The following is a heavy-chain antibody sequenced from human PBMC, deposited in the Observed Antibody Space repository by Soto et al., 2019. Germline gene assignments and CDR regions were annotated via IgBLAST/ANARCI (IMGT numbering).Heavy chain of an antibody. J-gene: IGHJ4*02. CDR3: ASLLGYYDSSDYPDFDY. CDR1: GGSISGSPYY. CDR2: VYYTGST. D-gene: IGHD3-22*01. Sequence: SETLSLTCSVSGGSISGSPYYWGWIRQPPGEGLEWIGSVYYTGSTSYKPSLRSRVTVSVDTSKNQFSLKLSSVTAADTAVYYCASLLGYYDSSDYPDFDYWGQGTLVTV. V-gene: IGHV4-39*01.